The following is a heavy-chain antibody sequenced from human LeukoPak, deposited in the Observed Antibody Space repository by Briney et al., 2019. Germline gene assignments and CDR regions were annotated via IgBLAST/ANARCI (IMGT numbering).Heavy chain of an antibody. CDR3: VVATISAEYFQH. Sequence: GGSLRLSCAASGFTFSGSAMHCVRQASGKGLEWVGRIRSKANSYATAYAASVKGRFTISRDDSKNTAYLQMNSLKTEDTAVYYCVVATISAEYFQHWGQGTLVTVSS. J-gene: IGHJ1*01. V-gene: IGHV3-73*01. D-gene: IGHD5-24*01. CDR1: GFTFSGSA. CDR2: IRSKANSYAT.